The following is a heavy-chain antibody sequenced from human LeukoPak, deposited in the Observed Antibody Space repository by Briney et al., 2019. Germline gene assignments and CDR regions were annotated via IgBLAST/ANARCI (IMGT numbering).Heavy chain of an antibody. V-gene: IGHV4-61*02. CDR1: GGSISSGSYY. J-gene: IGHJ4*02. D-gene: IGHD3-22*01. Sequence: SETLSLTCTVSGGSISSGSYYWSWIRQPAGKGLEWIGRIYTSGSTNYNPSLKSRVTISVDTSKNQFSLKLSSVTAADTAVYYCARDQGYYYDSSGYYYSLPFDYWGQGTLVTVSS. CDR3: ARDQGYYYDSSGYYYSLPFDY. CDR2: IYTSGST.